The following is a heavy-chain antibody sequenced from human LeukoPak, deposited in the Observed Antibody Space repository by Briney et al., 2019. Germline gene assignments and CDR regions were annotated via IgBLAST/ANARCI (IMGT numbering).Heavy chain of an antibody. V-gene: IGHV4-4*07. CDR2: IYTSGST. CDR3: ARGGGSSWSLYYYYYMDV. J-gene: IGHJ6*03. CDR1: GGSISSYY. D-gene: IGHD6-13*01. Sequence: SETLSLTCTVSGGSISSYYWSWIRQPAGKGLEWVGRIYTSGSTNYNPSLKSRVTMSVDTSKNQFSLKLSSVTAADTAVYYCARGGGSSWSLYYYYYMDVWGKGTTVTISS.